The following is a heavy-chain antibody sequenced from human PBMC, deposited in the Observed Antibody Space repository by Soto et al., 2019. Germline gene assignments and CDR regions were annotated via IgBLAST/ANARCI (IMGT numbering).Heavy chain of an antibody. CDR2: ISAYNGNT. CDR1: GYTFTRYG. CDR3: AREGDCSGGSCAVYDHEYIGMDV. D-gene: IGHD2-15*01. V-gene: IGHV1-18*01. J-gene: IGHJ6*02. Sequence: QVQLVQSGAEVKKPGASVKVSCKASGYTFTRYGISWVRQAPGQGLEWMGWISAYNGNTNYAQKFQGRVTMTKDTSTSTAYMERRSLTSDDTAVYYCAREGDCSGGSCAVYDHEYIGMDVWGQGTTVTVSS.